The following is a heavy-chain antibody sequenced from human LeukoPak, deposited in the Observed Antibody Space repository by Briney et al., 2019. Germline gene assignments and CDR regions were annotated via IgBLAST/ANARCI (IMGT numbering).Heavy chain of an antibody. CDR3: ASPNERDYGGPGNYGMDV. CDR1: GGSISSGDYY. J-gene: IGHJ6*02. CDR2: IYYSGST. Sequence: SETLSLTCTVSGGSISSGDYYWSWIRQPPGKGLEWIGYIYYSGSTYYNPSLKSRVTISVDTSKNQFSLKLSSVTAADTAVYYCASPNERDYGGPGNYGMDVWGQGTTVTVSS. V-gene: IGHV4-30-4*01. D-gene: IGHD4-17*01.